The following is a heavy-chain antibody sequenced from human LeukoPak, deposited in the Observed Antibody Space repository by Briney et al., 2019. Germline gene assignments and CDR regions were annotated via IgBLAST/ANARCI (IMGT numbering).Heavy chain of an antibody. CDR2: INPNSGGT. CDR1: GFTFTAYH. D-gene: IGHD2-2*01. Sequence: ASVKVSCKASGFTFTAYHMHWVRQAPGQGLEWMGWINPNSGGTNYAQKFQGRVTMTRDTSISTAYMELSRLRSDDTAVYYCARRYCSSTSCYPNWFDPWGQGTLVTVSS. V-gene: IGHV1-2*02. J-gene: IGHJ5*02. CDR3: ARRYCSSTSCYPNWFDP.